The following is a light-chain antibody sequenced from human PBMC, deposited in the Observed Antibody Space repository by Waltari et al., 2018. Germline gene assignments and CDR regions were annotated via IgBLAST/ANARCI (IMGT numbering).Light chain of an antibody. J-gene: IGLJ3*02. CDR3: CSFAGSYTWV. Sequence: QSALTQPRSVSGSPGPSVTISCTGTSSDVGGYKPVSWYQQHPGEAPKLIFYDVTKRPSGVPDRFSGSKSGNTASLTISGLQAEDEADYYCCSFAGSYTWVFGGGTKVTVL. CDR1: SSDVGGYKP. V-gene: IGLV2-11*01. CDR2: DVT.